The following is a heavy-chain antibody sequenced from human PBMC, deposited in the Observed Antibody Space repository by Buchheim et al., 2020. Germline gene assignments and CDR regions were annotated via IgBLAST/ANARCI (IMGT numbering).Heavy chain of an antibody. D-gene: IGHD3-3*01. J-gene: IGHJ6*02. CDR3: AKDRQSYEFWSGCGMDV. CDR2: ISGSGGST. CDR1: GFTFSSYA. Sequence: EVQLLESGGGLVQPGGSLRLSCAASGFTFSSYAMSWVRQAPGKGLEWVSAISGSGGSTYYEDSVKGRFTISRDNSKNTLYLQMNSLRAEDKAVYYCAKDRQSYEFWSGCGMDVWGQGTT. V-gene: IGHV3-23*01.